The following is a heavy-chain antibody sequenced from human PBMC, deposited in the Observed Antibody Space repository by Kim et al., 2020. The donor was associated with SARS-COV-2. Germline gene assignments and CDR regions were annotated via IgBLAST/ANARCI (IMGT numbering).Heavy chain of an antibody. Sequence: ASVKVSCKASGYTFTSYAMHWVRQAPGQRLEWMGWINAGNGNTKYSQKFQGRVTITRDTSASTAYMELSSLRSEDTAVYYCARFKKPKWFGELLVPPTGMDVWGQGTTVTVSS. D-gene: IGHD3-10*01. V-gene: IGHV1-3*01. CDR3: ARFKKPKWFGELLVPPTGMDV. CDR1: GYTFTSYA. J-gene: IGHJ6*02. CDR2: INAGNGNT.